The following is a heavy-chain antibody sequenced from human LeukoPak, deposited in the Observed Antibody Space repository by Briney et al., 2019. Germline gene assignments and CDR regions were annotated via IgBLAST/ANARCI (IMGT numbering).Heavy chain of an antibody. CDR3: AKDIGGYDFWSGYSAYYYGMDV. CDR2: ISSSGSTI. D-gene: IGHD3-3*01. Sequence: GGSLRLSCAASGFTFSSYEMNWVRQAPGKGLEWVSYISSSGSTIYYADSVKGRFTISRDNAKNSLYLQMNSLRAEDTALYYCAKDIGGYDFWSGYSAYYYGMDVWGQGTTVTVSS. CDR1: GFTFSSYE. V-gene: IGHV3-48*03. J-gene: IGHJ6*02.